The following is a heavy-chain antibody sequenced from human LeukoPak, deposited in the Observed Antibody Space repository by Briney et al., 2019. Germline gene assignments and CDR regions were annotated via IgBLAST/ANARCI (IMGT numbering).Heavy chain of an antibody. CDR2: ISSSGSTI. V-gene: IGHV3-48*03. D-gene: IGHD4-17*01. Sequence: GGSLRLSCAASGFTFSSYEMNWVRQAPGKGLEWVSYISSSGSTIYYADSVKGRFTISRDNAKNSLYLQMNSLRAEDTAVYYCARDPDYGDSQGYWGQGTLVTVSS. CDR3: ARDPDYGDSQGY. J-gene: IGHJ4*02. CDR1: GFTFSSYE.